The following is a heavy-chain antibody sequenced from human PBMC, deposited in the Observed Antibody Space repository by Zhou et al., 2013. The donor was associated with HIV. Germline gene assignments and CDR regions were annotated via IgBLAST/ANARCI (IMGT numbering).Heavy chain of an antibody. CDR3: ARDGRWLQYSNWFDP. J-gene: IGHJ5*02. V-gene: IGHV1-2*02. D-gene: IGHD5-12*01. Sequence: QVQLVQSGAEVKKPGASVRVSCKASGYTFSSHFLHWVRQAPGQGLEWMGWFNPNSGGTNLPQKFQGRVTVTRDTSIGTAYMVLSRLRSDDTAIYYCARDGRWLQYSNWFDPWGQGNPGHRLL. CDR1: GYTFSSHF. CDR2: FNPNSGGT.